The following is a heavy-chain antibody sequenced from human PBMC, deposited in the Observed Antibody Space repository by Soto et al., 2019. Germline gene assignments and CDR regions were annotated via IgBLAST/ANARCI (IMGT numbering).Heavy chain of an antibody. CDR1: GYTFSSYA. V-gene: IGHV1-3*01. CDR2: INAGYGNT. Sequence: QVHLVQSGAEVRKPGASVKVSCKASGYTFSSYAMYWVRQAPGQRLEWMGWINAGYGNTKSSQKFQDRVTISRDTSASTAYMELTSVRSEDTAVYYCARDTGDGTFDFWGQGTLVTVSS. CDR3: ARDTGDGTFDF. D-gene: IGHD7-27*01. J-gene: IGHJ4*02.